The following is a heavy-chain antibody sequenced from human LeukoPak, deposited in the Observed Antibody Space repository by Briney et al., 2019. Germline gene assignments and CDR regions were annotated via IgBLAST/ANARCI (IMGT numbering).Heavy chain of an antibody. CDR3: ARVGIAAGGIDY. V-gene: IGHV3-74*01. Sequence: GGSLRLSCAASGFTFSSYWMHWVRHAPGKGLVWVSRINSDGSRTSYADSVKGRFTISRDNAKNTLYLQMNSLRAEDTAVYYCARVGIAAGGIDYWGQGTLVTVSS. J-gene: IGHJ4*02. CDR1: GFTFSSYW. D-gene: IGHD6-13*01. CDR2: INSDGSRT.